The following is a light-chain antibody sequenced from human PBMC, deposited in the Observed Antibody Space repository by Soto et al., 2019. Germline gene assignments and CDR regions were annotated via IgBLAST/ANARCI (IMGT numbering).Light chain of an antibody. CDR1: SSNIGSNT. CDR3: AAWDDSLNGVI. Sequence: QSALTQPPSASGTPGQRVTISCSGSSSNIGSNTVNWYQQLPGTAPKLLIYNNNQRPSGVPDRFSGSKSGTSASLAISGLQSEYEADYYCAAWDDSLNGVIFGGGTKLTVL. CDR2: NNN. V-gene: IGLV1-44*01. J-gene: IGLJ2*01.